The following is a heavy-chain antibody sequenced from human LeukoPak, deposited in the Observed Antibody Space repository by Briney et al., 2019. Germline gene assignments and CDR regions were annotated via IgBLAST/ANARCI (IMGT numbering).Heavy chain of an antibody. V-gene: IGHV4-31*03. Sequence: SQSLSLTCTVSGGSISSGGYSWSWIRQHPGKGLEWIGYIYYSGSTYYNPSLKSRVTISVDTSKNQFSLKLSSVTAADTAVYYCARDLGQQLVPNYYYYGMDVWGQGTTVTVSS. J-gene: IGHJ6*02. CDR3: ARDLGQQLVPNYYYYGMDV. CDR2: IYYSGST. D-gene: IGHD6-13*01. CDR1: GGSISSGGYS.